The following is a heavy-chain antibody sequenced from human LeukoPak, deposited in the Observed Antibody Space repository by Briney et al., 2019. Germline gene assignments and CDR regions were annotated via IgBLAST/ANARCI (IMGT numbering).Heavy chain of an antibody. V-gene: IGHV3-21*01. Sequence: GGSLRLSCAASGFTFSSYSMNWVRQAPGKGLEWVSSISSSSSYIYYADSVKGRFTISRDNAKNSLYLQMNSLRAEDTAVYYCARDPNTYYAFWSGSNWFDPWGQGTLVTVSS. D-gene: IGHD3-3*01. CDR2: ISSSSSYI. J-gene: IGHJ5*02. CDR3: ARDPNTYYAFWSGSNWFDP. CDR1: GFTFSSYS.